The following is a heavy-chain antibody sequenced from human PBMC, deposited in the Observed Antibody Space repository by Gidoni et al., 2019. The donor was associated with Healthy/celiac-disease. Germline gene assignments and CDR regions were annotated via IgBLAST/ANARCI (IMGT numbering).Heavy chain of an antibody. CDR1: GSTFSTYA. D-gene: IGHD2-21*01. CDR2: ISYDGSNK. V-gene: IGHV3-30-3*01. Sequence: QLQLVVSGGVVFQPGRSFPLTLAASGSTFSTYAMHWVRQAPGKGLAWVAVISYDGSNKYYADSVKGRFTISRENSKNTLYLQMNSLRAEDTAVYYCARDFVDYWGQGTLGTVSS. J-gene: IGHJ4*02. CDR3: ARDFVDY.